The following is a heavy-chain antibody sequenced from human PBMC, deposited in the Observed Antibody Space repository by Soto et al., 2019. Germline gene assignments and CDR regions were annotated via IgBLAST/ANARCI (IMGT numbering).Heavy chain of an antibody. CDR3: ARDYDGFDY. D-gene: IGHD3-16*01. V-gene: IGHV4-59*12. CDR1: GGSISSYY. Sequence: PSETLSLTCTVSGGSISSYYWSWIRQPPGKGLEWIGYIYYSGSTNYNPSLKSRVTISVDTSKNQFSLKLMSVTAADTAVYYCARDYDGFDYWGPGSLVTVSS. CDR2: IYYSGST. J-gene: IGHJ4*02.